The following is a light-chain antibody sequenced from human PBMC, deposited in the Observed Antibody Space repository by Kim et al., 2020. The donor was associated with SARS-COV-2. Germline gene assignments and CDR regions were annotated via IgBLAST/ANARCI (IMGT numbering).Light chain of an antibody. V-gene: IGKV3-20*01. Sequence: SPGERATLAGRASQSVSSNYLAWYQQKPGQAPRLLIYGASRRATGIPDRFSGSGSGTDFTLTISRLEPEDFAVYYCQQYGSSLFTFGPGTKVDIK. CDR3: QQYGSSLFT. J-gene: IGKJ3*01. CDR1: QSVSSNY. CDR2: GAS.